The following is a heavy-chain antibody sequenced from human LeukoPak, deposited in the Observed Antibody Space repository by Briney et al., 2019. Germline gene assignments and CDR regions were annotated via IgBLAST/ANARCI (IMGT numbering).Heavy chain of an antibody. V-gene: IGHV4-59*01. D-gene: IGHD4-17*01. J-gene: IGHJ6*03. CDR2: IYYSGST. Sequence: SETLSLTCTVSGGSISSYYWSWIRQPPGKGLEWIGYIYYSGSTNYNPSLKSRVTISVDTSKNQFSLKLSSVTAADTAVYYCARASYGYYYMDVWGKGTTVTVSS. CDR1: GGSISSYY. CDR3: ARASYGYYYMDV.